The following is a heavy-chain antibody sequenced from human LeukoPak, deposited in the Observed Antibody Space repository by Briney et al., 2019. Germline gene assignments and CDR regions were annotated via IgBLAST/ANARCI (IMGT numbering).Heavy chain of an antibody. CDR1: GGSISSGGYY. V-gene: IGHV4-30-2*01. D-gene: IGHD3-22*01. J-gene: IGHJ4*02. CDR2: INHSGST. CDR3: ASLPSHYYDSSGHDY. Sequence: SQTLSLTCTVSGGSISSGGYYWSWLRQPPGKGLEWIGEINHSGSTNYNPSLKSRVTISVDTSKNQFSLKLSSVAAADTAVYYCASLPSHYYDSSGHDYWGQGTLVTVSS.